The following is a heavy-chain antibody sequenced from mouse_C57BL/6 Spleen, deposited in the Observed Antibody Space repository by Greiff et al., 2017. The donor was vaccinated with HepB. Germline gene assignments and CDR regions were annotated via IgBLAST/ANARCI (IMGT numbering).Heavy chain of an antibody. V-gene: IGHV1-69*01. Sequence: QVQLQQPGAELVMPGASVKLSCKASGYTFTSYWMHWVKQRPGQGLEWIGEIDPSDRYTNYNQKFKGKSTWTVDKSASTAYMQLSSLTSEDSAVYYCARRLLRTYFDYWGQGTTLTVSS. D-gene: IGHD1-1*01. J-gene: IGHJ2*01. CDR3: ARRLLRTYFDY. CDR1: GYTFTSYW. CDR2: IDPSDRYT.